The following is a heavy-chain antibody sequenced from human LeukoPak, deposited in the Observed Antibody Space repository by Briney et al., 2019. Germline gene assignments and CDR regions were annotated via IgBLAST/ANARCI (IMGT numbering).Heavy chain of an antibody. Sequence: SVKVSCKASGGTFSSYAISWVRQAPGQGLEWMGRIIPILGIANYAQKFQGRVTITADKSTSTAYMELSSLRSEDTAVYYCAGEPGEYYDISYGMDVWGQGTTVTVSS. V-gene: IGHV1-69*04. CDR2: IIPILGIA. D-gene: IGHD3-9*01. CDR1: GGTFSSYA. J-gene: IGHJ6*02. CDR3: AGEPGEYYDISYGMDV.